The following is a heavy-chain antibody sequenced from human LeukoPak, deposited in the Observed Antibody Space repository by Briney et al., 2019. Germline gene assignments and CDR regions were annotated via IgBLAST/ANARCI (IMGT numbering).Heavy chain of an antibody. CDR3: ARGGYYYDSSGYYYPFDY. Sequence: PSETLSLTCTVSGGSTTSGDYYWSWIRQPPGKGLEWIGYIYYSGSTYYNPSLKSRVTMSVDTSKNQFSLRLSSATAADTAVYYCARGGYYYDSSGYYYPFDYWGQGTLVTVSS. D-gene: IGHD3-22*01. J-gene: IGHJ4*02. CDR1: GGSTTSGDYY. CDR2: IYYSGST. V-gene: IGHV4-30-4*08.